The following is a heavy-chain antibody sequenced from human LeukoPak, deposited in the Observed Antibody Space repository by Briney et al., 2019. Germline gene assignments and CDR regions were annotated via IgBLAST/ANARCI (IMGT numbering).Heavy chain of an antibody. CDR1: GFTFRNYW. V-gene: IGHV3-7*03. CDR2: IKQDGSEK. Sequence: GGSLRLLCAPSGFTFRNYWMNWVRQAPGKGLEWVANIKQDGSEKHYVDSVKGRFTISRDNSKNTLYLQMNSLRAEDTAVYYCAKPAVAVGYYFDYWGQGTLVTVSS. D-gene: IGHD6-19*01. CDR3: AKPAVAVGYYFDY. J-gene: IGHJ4*02.